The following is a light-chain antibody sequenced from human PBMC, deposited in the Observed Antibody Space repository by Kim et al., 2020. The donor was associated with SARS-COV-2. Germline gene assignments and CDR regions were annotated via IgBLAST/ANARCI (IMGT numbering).Light chain of an antibody. CDR3: QQYGHWLFT. CDR1: QSVSSN. Sequence: EIVMTQSPATLSVSPGERATLSCRASQSVSSNLAWYQRKPGQAPRLLIYGASTRATGIPARFSGSGSGTEFTLTISSLQSEDFAIYYCQQYGHWLFTFGQGTRLEIK. J-gene: IGKJ5*01. V-gene: IGKV3-15*01. CDR2: GAS.